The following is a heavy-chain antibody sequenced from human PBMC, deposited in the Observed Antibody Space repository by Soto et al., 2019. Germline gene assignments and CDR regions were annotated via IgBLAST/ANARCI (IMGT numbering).Heavy chain of an antibody. Sequence: EVQLLESGGGVVQPGGSLRLSCAVSGFTFSTYAMRWVRQAPGKGLECVSGISNTGGSTYYADSVRGRFTISRDDSKNRLYLAMNSLRREDTAVYYCARDVAGGFGNLVNYFDNWGQGTRVTVS. CDR2: ISNTGGST. CDR1: GFTFSTYA. J-gene: IGHJ4*02. D-gene: IGHD3-10*01. V-gene: IGHV3-23*01. CDR3: ARDVAGGFGNLVNYFDN.